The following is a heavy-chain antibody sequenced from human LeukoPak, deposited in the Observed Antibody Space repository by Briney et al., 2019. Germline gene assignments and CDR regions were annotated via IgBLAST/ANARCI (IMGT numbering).Heavy chain of an antibody. J-gene: IGHJ4*02. CDR1: GFTFSSYS. CDR2: ISSSSSYI. V-gene: IGHV3-21*01. CDR3: ARDDYGDYAVFDY. D-gene: IGHD4-17*01. Sequence: GGSLRLSCAASGFTFSSYSMNWVRQAPGKGLEWVSSISSSSSYIYYADSVKGRFTISRDNAKNSLYLQMNSLRAEDTAVYYCARDDYGDYAVFDYWGQGTLVTVSS.